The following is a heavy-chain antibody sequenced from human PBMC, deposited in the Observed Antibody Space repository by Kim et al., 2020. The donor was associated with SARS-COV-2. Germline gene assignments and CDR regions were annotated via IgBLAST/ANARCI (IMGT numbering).Heavy chain of an antibody. CDR2: MYYTGST. CDR1: GGSIISTSYY. CDR3: AISWFGELFPGCFDP. J-gene: IGHJ5*02. V-gene: IGHV4-39*01. D-gene: IGHD3-10*01. Sequence: SETLSLTCTVSGGSIISTSYYWGWIRQPPGEKMEWIGSMYYTGSTYYNPSLKSRVALSVDTSRNQFSLKLTSVSAADTAVYYCAISWFGELFPGCFDPWG.